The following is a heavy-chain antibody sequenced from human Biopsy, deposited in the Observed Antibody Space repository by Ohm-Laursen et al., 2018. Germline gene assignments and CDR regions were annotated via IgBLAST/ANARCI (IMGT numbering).Heavy chain of an antibody. J-gene: IGHJ2*01. CDR3: ARDLRGHWFFDL. V-gene: IGHV3-33*01. D-gene: IGHD5/OR15-5a*01. CDR2: IYNDGINE. Sequence: SLRLSCAASGFTFKNDSMHWVRQAPGKGLGWVAAIYNDGINEYYADSVKGRFTISRDDSKNTLYLQMNSLRVEDTAVFYCARDLRGHWFFDLWGRGTLVTVSS. CDR1: GFTFKNDS.